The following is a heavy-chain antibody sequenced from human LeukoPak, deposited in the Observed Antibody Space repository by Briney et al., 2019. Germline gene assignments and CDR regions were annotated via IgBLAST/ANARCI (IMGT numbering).Heavy chain of an antibody. CDR1: GGSISSYY. D-gene: IGHD2-15*01. V-gene: IGHV4-4*09. J-gene: IGHJ4*02. Sequence: SETLSLTCTVSGGSISSYYGSWIRRPPGKGLEWIGYIYTSGSTNYNPSLKSRITISVDTFKNQFSLKLSSVTAADTAVYYCARHTGAVAVIDYWGQGTLVTVSS. CDR2: IYTSGST. CDR3: ARHTGAVAVIDY.